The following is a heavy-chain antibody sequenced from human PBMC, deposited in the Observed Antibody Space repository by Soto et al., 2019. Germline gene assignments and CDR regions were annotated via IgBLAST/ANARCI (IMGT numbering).Heavy chain of an antibody. Sequence: SETLSLTCTVSGGSISRPGFYWTWVRQHPDKGLEWLGYMFYSGTTYYNPSLKSRISMSADTSNNQFSLRLTSVTAADTAVYYCARELRGGSDYGLQFDIWRQRIPVTVSS. CDR1: GGSISRPGFY. CDR3: ARELRGGSDYGLQFDI. CDR2: MFYSGTT. J-gene: IGHJ1*01. V-gene: IGHV4-31*03. D-gene: IGHD3-10*01.